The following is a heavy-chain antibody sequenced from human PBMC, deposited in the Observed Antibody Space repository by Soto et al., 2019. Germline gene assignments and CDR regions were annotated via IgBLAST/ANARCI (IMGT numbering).Heavy chain of an antibody. V-gene: IGHV3-23*01. CDR2: ISGSGGST. Sequence: GGSLRLSCAASGFTFSSYAMSWVRQAPGKGLEWVSAISGSGGSTYYADSVKGRFTISRDNSNNTLFLQMNSLRAEDTAFYYCAKGGSGWPFDHWGQGILVTVSS. CDR1: GFTFSSYA. D-gene: IGHD6-19*01. CDR3: AKGGSGWPFDH. J-gene: IGHJ4*02.